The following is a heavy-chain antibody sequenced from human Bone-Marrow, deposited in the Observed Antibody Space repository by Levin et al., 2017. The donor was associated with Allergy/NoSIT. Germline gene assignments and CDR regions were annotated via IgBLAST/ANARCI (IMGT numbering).Heavy chain of an antibody. CDR1: GASISHPC. Sequence: SQTLSLTCSVSGASISHPCWSWIRQSPEKGLEWIGYLSNGGDTDYNPSLKGRVTISVDTSKSQFSLKVNSVTAADAAVYYCARMDCGGYRAWFDAWGQGILVTVSS. D-gene: IGHD3/OR15-3a*01. CDR3: ARMDCGGYRAWFDA. CDR2: LSNGGDT. J-gene: IGHJ5*02. V-gene: IGHV4-59*11.